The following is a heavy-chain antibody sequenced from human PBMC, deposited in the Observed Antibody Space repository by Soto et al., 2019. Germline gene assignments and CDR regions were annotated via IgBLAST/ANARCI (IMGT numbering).Heavy chain of an antibody. CDR1: GFSVSSSH. CDR2: IYSGGAT. J-gene: IGHJ5*02. D-gene: IGHD3-10*01. V-gene: IGHV3-53*01. Sequence: PGGSLRLSCAASGFSVSSSHMIWVRQAPGKGLEWVSVIYSGGATYYAVSVKGRFTIFRDRSKNTVYLQMDGLRTEDTAVYHCAKLGPYGSESYSFRYNWIDPWGQGTLVTVSS. CDR3: AKLGPYGSESYSFRYNWIDP.